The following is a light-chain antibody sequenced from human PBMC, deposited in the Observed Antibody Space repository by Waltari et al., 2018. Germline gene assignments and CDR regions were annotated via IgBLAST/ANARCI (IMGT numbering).Light chain of an antibody. CDR1: SSDVGGYNF. CDR2: DVN. Sequence: QSALTQPASVSGSPGQSITISCTGTSSDVGGYNFVSWYQHHPGKAPKLLIYDVNNGPSGVSDLFSGSKSGNTASLTISGLQAEDEADYYCSSYTSSTSVVFGGGTQLTVL. CDR3: SSYTSSTSVV. J-gene: IGLJ2*01. V-gene: IGLV2-14*03.